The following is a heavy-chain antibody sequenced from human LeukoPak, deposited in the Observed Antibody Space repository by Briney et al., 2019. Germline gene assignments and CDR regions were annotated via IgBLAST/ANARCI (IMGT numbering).Heavy chain of an antibody. D-gene: IGHD3-10*01. V-gene: IGHV3-74*01. J-gene: IGHJ4*02. Sequence: PGGSLRLSCAGSGFTFSSYQMHWARQAPGEGLVLFSRSNIDGSCTAYADSVNARFTISRDNAKNTLYLQMNALRAEDTAVYYCVRDGGDWGQGTLVTVSS. CDR1: GFTFSSYQ. CDR2: SNIDGSCT. CDR3: VRDGGD.